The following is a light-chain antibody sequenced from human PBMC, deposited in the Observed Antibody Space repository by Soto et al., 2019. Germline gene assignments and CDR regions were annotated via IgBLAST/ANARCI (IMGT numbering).Light chain of an antibody. CDR1: RSDVGGYNY. V-gene: IGLV2-14*01. CDR3: SSYTTSNTEI. J-gene: IGLJ2*01. Sequence: QSALTQPASVSGSPGQSITISCTGTRSDVGGYNYVSWYQQHPGRAPKLLIYEVNNRPSGVSNRFSGSKSGNTASLSISGLQAEDEADYYCSSYTTSNTEIFGGGTQVTVL. CDR2: EVN.